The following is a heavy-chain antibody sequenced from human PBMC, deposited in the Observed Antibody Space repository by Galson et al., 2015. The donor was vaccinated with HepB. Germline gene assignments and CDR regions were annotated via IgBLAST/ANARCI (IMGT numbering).Heavy chain of an antibody. CDR2: ISSSSTTI. CDR1: GFTFSSYS. Sequence: SLRLSCAASGFTFSSYSMNWVRQAPGKGLEWVSYISSSSTTIYYADSVKGRFTISRDNAKNSLYLQMNSLRAEDTALYYCARESRPGYYDRSGYYHAYWGQGTLVTVSS. CDR3: ARESRPGYYDRSGYYHAY. V-gene: IGHV3-48*04. D-gene: IGHD3-22*01. J-gene: IGHJ4*02.